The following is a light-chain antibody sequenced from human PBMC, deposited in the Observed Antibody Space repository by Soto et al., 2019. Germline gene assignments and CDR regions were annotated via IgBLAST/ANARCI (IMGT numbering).Light chain of an antibody. V-gene: IGLV2-14*01. CDR2: EVS. CDR1: NSDIGGYNF. Sequence: QSVLTQPASVSGSPGQSITISCTGTNSDIGGYNFVSWYQQHPGKAPKLMIYEVSNRPSGVSNRFSGSKSGNTASLTISGLQAEDEADYYCCSYTTSSTRVFGTGTKLTVL. J-gene: IGLJ1*01. CDR3: CSYTTSSTRV.